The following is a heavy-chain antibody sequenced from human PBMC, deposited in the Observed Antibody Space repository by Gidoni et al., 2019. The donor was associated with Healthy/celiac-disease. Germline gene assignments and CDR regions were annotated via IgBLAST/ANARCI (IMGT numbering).Heavy chain of an antibody. J-gene: IGHJ5*02. CDR2: INHSGST. D-gene: IGHD2-21*01. Sequence: QVQLQQWGAGLLKPSETLSLTCAVYGGSFSGYYWSWIRQPPGKGLEWIGEINHSGSTNYNPSLKSRVTISVDTSKNQFSLKLSSVTAADTAVYYCARGRSSTNIVFGHQRNWFDPWGQGTLVTVSS. CDR3: ARGRSSTNIVFGHQRNWFDP. CDR1: GGSFSGYY. V-gene: IGHV4-34*01.